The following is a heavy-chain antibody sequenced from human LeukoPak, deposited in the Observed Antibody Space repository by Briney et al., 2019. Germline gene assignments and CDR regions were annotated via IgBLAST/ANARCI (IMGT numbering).Heavy chain of an antibody. Sequence: PGGSLRLSCAASGFTLSTYAMSWVRQAPARGLEGVGRIKPVIDGGTTDSAAAVKGTLTTSRDDSKNTVFPQMNSLKAEDTVVHYYTTDRLKSWYFDLRG. V-gene: IGHV3-15*01. CDR1: GFTLSTYA. J-gene: IGHJ2*01. CDR2: IKPVIDGGTT. CDR3: TTDRLKSWYFDL. D-gene: IGHD4/OR15-4a*01.